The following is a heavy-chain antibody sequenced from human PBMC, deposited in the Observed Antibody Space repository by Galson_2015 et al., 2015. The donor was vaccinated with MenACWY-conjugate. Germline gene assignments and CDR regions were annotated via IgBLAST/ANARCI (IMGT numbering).Heavy chain of an antibody. V-gene: IGHV3-13*04. D-gene: IGHD3-9*01. Sequence: SLRLSCAASGFTFSTYDFHWVRQAAGKGLEWVSGIGFGGGTHYLDSVKGRFTISRENAQNSLYLQMNSLGAGDTAMYYCARVSALSGYSMDVWGQGTTVTVSS. CDR3: ARVSALSGYSMDV. CDR2: IGFGGGT. J-gene: IGHJ6*02. CDR1: GFTFSTYD.